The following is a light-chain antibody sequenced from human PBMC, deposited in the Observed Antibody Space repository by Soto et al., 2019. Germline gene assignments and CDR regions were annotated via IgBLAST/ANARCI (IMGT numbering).Light chain of an antibody. CDR2: EVT. J-gene: IGLJ1*01. V-gene: IGLV2-14*01. CDR3: SSYTSSSTLYV. Sequence: QSLLTQPASVSGSPGQSITISCTGTSSDVGTYDYVSWYQQHPGKAPKLIIYEVTNRPSGVSNRFAGSKSANTAYLTISGLQAEDEDDYYCSSYTSSSTLYVFGTGTKVTVL. CDR1: SSDVGTYDY.